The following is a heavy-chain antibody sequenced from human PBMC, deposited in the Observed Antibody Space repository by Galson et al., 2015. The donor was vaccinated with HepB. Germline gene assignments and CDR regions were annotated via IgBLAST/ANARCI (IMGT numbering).Heavy chain of an antibody. CDR1: GFTFSSYW. Sequence: SLRLSCAASGFTFSSYWMSWVRQAPGKGLEWVANIKPDGSEKYYGDFVKGRFAVSRDYAKNSVYLQMNSLRPEDTAVYYCARVGIGAGGTGYWGQGPLDTVSS. D-gene: IGHD6-13*01. CDR2: IKPDGSEK. J-gene: IGHJ4*02. CDR3: ARVGIGAGGTGY. V-gene: IGHV3-7*03.